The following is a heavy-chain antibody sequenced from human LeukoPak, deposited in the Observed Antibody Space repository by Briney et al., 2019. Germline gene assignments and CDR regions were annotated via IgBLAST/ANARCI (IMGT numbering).Heavy chain of an antibody. CDR3: ARAEVQLLPRRLLYYYYMDV. V-gene: IGHV4-34*01. CDR1: GGSFSGYY. Sequence: KPSETLSLTCAVYGGSFSGYYWSWIRQPPGKGLEWNGEINHSGSTNYNPSLKSRVTISVDTSKNQFSLKLSSVTAADTAVYYCARAEVQLLPRRLLYYYYMDVWGKGTTVTVSS. CDR2: INHSGST. J-gene: IGHJ6*03. D-gene: IGHD2-2*01.